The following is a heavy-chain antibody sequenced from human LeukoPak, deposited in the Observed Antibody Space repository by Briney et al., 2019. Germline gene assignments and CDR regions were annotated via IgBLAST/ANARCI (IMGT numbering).Heavy chain of an antibody. J-gene: IGHJ5*02. CDR1: GFTFSDFA. CDR2: TFNGGGEI. V-gene: IGHV3-23*03. D-gene: IGHD5-18*01. CDR3: ATYRQVTLPFEA. Sequence: GGTLRLSCAASGFTFSDFAIIWVCHRPAQGLELVSSTFNGGGEIPYADSVSSRLTTSTDNSTSNLFPQMNSLRAADTTVYYCATYRQVTLPFEAWGRGTLVTVSS.